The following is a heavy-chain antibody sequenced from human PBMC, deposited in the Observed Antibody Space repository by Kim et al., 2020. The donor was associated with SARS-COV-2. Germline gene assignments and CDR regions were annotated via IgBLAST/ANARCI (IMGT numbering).Heavy chain of an antibody. CDR1: GFSFTTNW. D-gene: IGHD2-15*01. CDR2: IKEDGTEK. V-gene: IGHV3-7*01. J-gene: IGHJ4*02. CDR3: ARDRRYSLDY. Sequence: GGSLRLSCVVSGFSFTTNWMSWVRQAPGKGLEWGAKIKEDGTEKYYGYSVEGRFTISRDNAKNSLYLQMNSLSAEDTAVYYCARDRRYSLDYWGQGTLVTVSS.